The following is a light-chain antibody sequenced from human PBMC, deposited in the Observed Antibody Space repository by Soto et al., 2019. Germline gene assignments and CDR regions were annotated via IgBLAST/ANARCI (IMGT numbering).Light chain of an antibody. CDR1: QSVSSY. V-gene: IGKV3-11*01. J-gene: IGKJ4*01. Sequence: EIVLTQSPATLSLSPGERATLPCRASQSVSSYLAWYQQKPGQAPRLLIYDASNRATGIPARFIGIGFGTDFTLTFSSLEPEDFAVYYCQQRSNWPLTFGGGTKVDIK. CDR3: QQRSNWPLT. CDR2: DAS.